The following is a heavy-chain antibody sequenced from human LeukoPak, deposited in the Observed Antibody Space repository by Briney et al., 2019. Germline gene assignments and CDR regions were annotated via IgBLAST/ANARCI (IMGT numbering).Heavy chain of an antibody. Sequence: PSQTLSLTCAVSGGSISSGGYSWSWIRQPPGKGLEWIGYIYHSGSTNYNPSLKSRVTMSVDTSKNQFSLKLSSVTAADTAVYYCARVGLSGPLDAFDIWGQGTMVTVSS. D-gene: IGHD2-15*01. CDR1: GGSISSGGYS. V-gene: IGHV4-30-2*01. CDR2: IYHSGST. CDR3: ARVGLSGPLDAFDI. J-gene: IGHJ3*02.